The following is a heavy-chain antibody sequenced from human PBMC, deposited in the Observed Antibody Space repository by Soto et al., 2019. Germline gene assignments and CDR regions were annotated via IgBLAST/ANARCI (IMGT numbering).Heavy chain of an antibody. CDR3: AKDRLSSSWYVHYFDY. Sequence: GGSLRLSCAASGFTFSSYAMSWVRQAPGKGLEWVSAISGSGGSTYYAHSVKGRFTISRDNSKNTLYLQMNSLRAEDTAVYYCAKDRLSSSWYVHYFDYWGQGTLVTVSS. CDR1: GFTFSSYA. J-gene: IGHJ4*02. V-gene: IGHV3-23*01. CDR2: ISGSGGST. D-gene: IGHD6-13*01.